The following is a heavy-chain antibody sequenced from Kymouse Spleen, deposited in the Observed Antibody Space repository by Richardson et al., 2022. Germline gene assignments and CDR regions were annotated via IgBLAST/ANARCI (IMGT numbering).Heavy chain of an antibody. CDR2: INPSGGST. J-gene: IGHJ5*02. V-gene: IGHV1-46*03. D-gene: IGHD3-3*01. CDR1: GYTFTSYY. Sequence: QVQLVQSGAEVKKPGASVKVSCKASGYTFTSYYMHWVRQAPGQGLEWMGIINPSGGSTSYAQKFQGRVTMTRDTSTSTVYMELSSLRSEDTAVYYCARGITIFGVVITLYNWFDPWGQGTLVTVSS. CDR3: ARGITIFGVVITLYNWFDP.